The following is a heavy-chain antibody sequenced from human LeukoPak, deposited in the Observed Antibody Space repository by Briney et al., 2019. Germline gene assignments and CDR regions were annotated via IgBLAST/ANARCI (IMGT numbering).Heavy chain of an antibody. V-gene: IGHV3-74*01. Sequence: PGGSLRLSCAASGFSFRNAWMHWVRQAPGKGLVWVSRIKGDGSVTVYADSVKGRFTISRDNAKSTLYLQMNSLRAEDSAVYYCARDQSEITYYDSNGYLGYWGQGTLVTVSS. CDR3: ARDQSEITYYDSNGYLGY. J-gene: IGHJ4*02. CDR2: IKGDGSVT. CDR1: GFSFRNAW. D-gene: IGHD3-22*01.